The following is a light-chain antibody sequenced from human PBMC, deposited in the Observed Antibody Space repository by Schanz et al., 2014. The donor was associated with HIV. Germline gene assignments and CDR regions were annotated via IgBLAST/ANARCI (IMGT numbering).Light chain of an antibody. CDR2: SNS. CDR3: ATWDDSLKGWV. Sequence: QSVLTQPPSASGTPGQRVTISCSGSGSNLGRNTERWYQHSPGTAPTVVIYSNSQRPSGVPDRFSGSKSGASASLAISGLQSEDEADFYCATWDDSLKGWVFGGGTKLTVL. CDR1: GSNLGRNT. V-gene: IGLV1-44*01. J-gene: IGLJ3*02.